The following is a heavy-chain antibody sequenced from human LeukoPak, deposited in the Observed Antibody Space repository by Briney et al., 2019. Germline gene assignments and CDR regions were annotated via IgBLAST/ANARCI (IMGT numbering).Heavy chain of an antibody. CDR2: ISWNSGSI. V-gene: IGHV3-9*03. D-gene: IGHD5-18*01. Sequence: PGGSLRLSCAASGFTFDEYAMHWVRQAPGKGLEWVSGISWNSGSIGYADSVKGRFTISRDNAKNSLYLQMNSLRAEDMALYYCAKEGLGYSYGYRNYYYYMDVWGKGTMVTVSS. CDR3: AKEGLGYSYGYRNYYYYMDV. CDR1: GFTFDEYA. J-gene: IGHJ6*03.